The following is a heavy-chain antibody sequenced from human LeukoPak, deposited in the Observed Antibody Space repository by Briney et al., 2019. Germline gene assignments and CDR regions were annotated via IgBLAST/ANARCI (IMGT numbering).Heavy chain of an antibody. CDR1: GYTFTSYG. Sequence: ASVKVSCKASGYTFTSYGISWVRQAPGQGLEWMGWISAYNGNTNYAQKLQGRVTMTTDTSTSTAYMELRSLRSDDTAVYYCARAQGDCSSTSCPYYYYYYMDVWGKGTTVTVSS. D-gene: IGHD2-2*01. V-gene: IGHV1-18*01. CDR3: ARAQGDCSSTSCPYYYYYYMDV. CDR2: ISAYNGNT. J-gene: IGHJ6*03.